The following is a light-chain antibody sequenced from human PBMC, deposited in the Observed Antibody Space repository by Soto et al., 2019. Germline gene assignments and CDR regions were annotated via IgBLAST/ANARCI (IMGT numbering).Light chain of an antibody. CDR1: NSDVGGYNF. J-gene: IGLJ1*01. Sequence: QSVLTQPAFVSGSPGQSITISCTGTNSDVGGYNFVSWYQQHPGKVPKLMIYDVTSRPSGVSNRFSGSKSGNTASLTISGLQAEDEAYYYCSSYTSSSTLVFGTGTKLTVL. CDR2: DVT. CDR3: SSYTSSSTLV. V-gene: IGLV2-14*01.